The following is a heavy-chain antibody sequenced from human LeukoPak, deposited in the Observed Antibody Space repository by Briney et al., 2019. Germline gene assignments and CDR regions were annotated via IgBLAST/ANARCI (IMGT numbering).Heavy chain of an antibody. J-gene: IGHJ6*02. Sequence: SETLSLTCAVYGGSFSGYYWSWIRQPPGKGLEWIGEINHSGSTNYNPSLKSRVTISVDTSKNQFSLKLSSVTAADTAVYYCAGRRITTFGVVIPSYYYYYGMDVWGQGTTVTVSS. CDR2: INHSGST. CDR1: GGSFSGYY. CDR3: AGRRITTFGVVIPSYYYYYGMDV. V-gene: IGHV4-34*01. D-gene: IGHD3-3*01.